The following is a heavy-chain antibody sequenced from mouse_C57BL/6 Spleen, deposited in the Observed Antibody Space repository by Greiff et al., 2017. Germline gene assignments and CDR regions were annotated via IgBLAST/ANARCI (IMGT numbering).Heavy chain of an antibody. V-gene: IGHV1-26*01. Sequence: EVQLQQSGPELVKPGASVKISCKASGYTFTDYYMNWVKQSHGKSLEWIGDINPNNGGTSHNQKFKGKATLTVDKSSSTAYMELRSLTSEDSAVYYCARGGGYSAWFAYWGQGTLVTVSA. CDR2: INPNNGGT. D-gene: IGHD2-3*01. J-gene: IGHJ3*01. CDR1: GYTFTDYY. CDR3: ARGGGYSAWFAY.